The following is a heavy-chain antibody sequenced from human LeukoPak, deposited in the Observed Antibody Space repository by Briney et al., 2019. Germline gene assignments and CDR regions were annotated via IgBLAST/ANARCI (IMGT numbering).Heavy chain of an antibody. CDR1: GYTFTDYY. Sequence: GASVKVSSKASGYTFTDYYLHWVRHAPGQGREGMEWINPNSGGTNYAQKFQGRVTLTRDTSMSTAYMEISRLTSDDTAVYYCARDNLEARWGSPGDYWGQGTLVTVSS. J-gene: IGHJ4*02. D-gene: IGHD3-3*01. V-gene: IGHV1-2*02. CDR2: INPNSGGT. CDR3: ARDNLEARWGSPGDY.